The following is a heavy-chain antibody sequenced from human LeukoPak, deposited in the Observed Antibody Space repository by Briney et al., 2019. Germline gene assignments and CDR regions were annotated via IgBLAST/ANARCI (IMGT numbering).Heavy chain of an antibody. D-gene: IGHD3-3*01. V-gene: IGHV3-21*01. CDR3: ARDAHYDFWSGYYSTWPLGY. CDR1: GFTFSSYS. Sequence: GGSLRLSCAASGFTFSSYSMNWVRQAPGKGLEWVSSIISISSYIYYADSVKGRFTISRDNAKNSLYLQMNSLRAEDTAVYYCARDAHYDFWSGYYSTWPLGYWGQGTLVTVSS. J-gene: IGHJ4*02. CDR2: IISISSYI.